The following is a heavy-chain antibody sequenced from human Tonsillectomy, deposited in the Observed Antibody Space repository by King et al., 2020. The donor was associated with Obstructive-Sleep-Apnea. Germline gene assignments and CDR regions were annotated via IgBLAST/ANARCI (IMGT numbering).Heavy chain of an antibody. CDR1: GFTFDDYA. D-gene: IGHD4-17*01. Sequence: VQLVESGGGLVQPGRSLRLSCAASGFTFDDYAIHWVRQAPGKGLVWGSSISWDSGNIGYAASVKGLFTSSRDNAKNSLYLQMNSLRGEDTALYYCAKGPYGDYVRLYFDYWGQGTLVTVSS. V-gene: IGHV3-9*01. CDR2: ISWDSGNI. CDR3: AKGPYGDYVRLYFDY. J-gene: IGHJ4*02.